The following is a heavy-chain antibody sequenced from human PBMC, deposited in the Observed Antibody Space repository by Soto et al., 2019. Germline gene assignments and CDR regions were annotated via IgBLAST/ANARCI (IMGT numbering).Heavy chain of an antibody. CDR2: INPSGGST. Sequence: QVQLVQSGAEVKKPGASVKVSCKASGYTFTSYYMHWVRQAPGQGLEWMGIINPSGGSTSYAQKFQCRVTMTRDTSTSTVYMELSSLRSEDTAVYYCARGAEPLDILTGFGSRNWFDPWGQGTLVTVSS. J-gene: IGHJ5*02. V-gene: IGHV1-46*01. CDR1: GYTFTSYY. D-gene: IGHD3-9*01. CDR3: ARGAEPLDILTGFGSRNWFDP.